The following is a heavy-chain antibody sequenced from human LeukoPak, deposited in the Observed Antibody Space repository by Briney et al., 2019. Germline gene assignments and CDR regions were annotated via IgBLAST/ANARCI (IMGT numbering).Heavy chain of an antibody. CDR3: ARDYKLGYSYGIDY. V-gene: IGHV1-18*01. J-gene: IGHJ4*02. Sequence: ASVTVSCTASGGTFSSYAISWVRQAPGQGLEWMGWISAYNGNTNYAQKLQGRVTMTTDTSTSTAYMELRSLRSDDTAVYYCARDYKLGYSYGIDYWGQGTLVTVSS. CDR1: GGTFSSYA. D-gene: IGHD5-18*01. CDR2: ISAYNGNT.